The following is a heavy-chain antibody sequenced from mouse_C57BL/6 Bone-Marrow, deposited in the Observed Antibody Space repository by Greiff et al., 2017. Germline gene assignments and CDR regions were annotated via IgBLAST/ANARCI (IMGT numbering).Heavy chain of an antibody. CDR2: LYPRSGNT. V-gene: IGHV1-81*01. Sequence: VQLQQSGAELARPGASVKLSCKASGYTFTSYGISWVKQSTGQGLEWIGELYPRSGNTYYNEKFKGKATLTADKSSSTAYMELRSLTCEDSAVYFCARWRKYGSSPYWYFDVWGTGTTVTVSS. J-gene: IGHJ1*03. D-gene: IGHD1-1*01. CDR3: ARWRKYGSSPYWYFDV. CDR1: GYTFTSYG.